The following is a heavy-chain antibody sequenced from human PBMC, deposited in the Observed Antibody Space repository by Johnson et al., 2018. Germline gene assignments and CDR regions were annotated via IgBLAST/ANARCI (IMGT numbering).Heavy chain of an antibody. Sequence: VQLVQSGGGLVQXGRSLRLXCVASGFSFDDYAMHWVRQAPGKGLEWVSRINWNGGSTGYADSVEGRFTISRDNAKNSLYLQMNSLRAEDTALYYCAKSQYCRFCYYMDVWGKGTTVTVSS. D-gene: IGHD3-3*01. V-gene: IGHV3-9*01. CDR3: AKSQYCRFCYYMDV. J-gene: IGHJ6*03. CDR2: INWNGGST. CDR1: GFSFDDYA.